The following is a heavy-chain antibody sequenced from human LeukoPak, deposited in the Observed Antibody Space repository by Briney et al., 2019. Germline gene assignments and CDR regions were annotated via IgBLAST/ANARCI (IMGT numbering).Heavy chain of an antibody. CDR3: ARVRNAFHYYYGMDV. CDR2: ISSSSSYI. CDR1: GFTFSSYS. J-gene: IGHJ6*02. D-gene: IGHD2-2*01. V-gene: IGHV3-21*01. Sequence: PGGSLRLSCAVSGFTFSSYSMSWVRQAPGKGLEWVSSISSSSSYINYADSVKGRFTISRDNAKNSVYLQMNSLRAEDMAVYYCARVRNAFHYYYGMDVWGQGTTVTLSS.